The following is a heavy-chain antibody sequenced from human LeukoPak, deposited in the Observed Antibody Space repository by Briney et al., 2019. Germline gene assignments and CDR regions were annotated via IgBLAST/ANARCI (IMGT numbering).Heavy chain of an antibody. CDR2: INPSGGST. V-gene: IGHV1-46*01. J-gene: IGHJ3*02. D-gene: IGHD3-22*01. CDR1: GYTFISYG. CDR3: ARDHYYDSSGYSDAFDI. Sequence: ASVKVSCKASGYTFISYGISWVRQAPGQGLEWMGIINPSGGSTSYAQKFQGRVTMTRDMSTSTVYMELSSLRSEDTAVYYCARDHYYDSSGYSDAFDIWGQGTMVTVSS.